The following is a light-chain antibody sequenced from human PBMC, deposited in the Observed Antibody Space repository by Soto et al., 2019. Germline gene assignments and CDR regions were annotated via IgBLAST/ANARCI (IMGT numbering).Light chain of an antibody. V-gene: IGKV3-20*01. CDR2: GAS. J-gene: IGKJ4*01. CDR3: QQYGSSPLT. Sequence: EIVLTQSPGTLSLSPGERATLSCRASHSVSSSYLAWYQQKPGQAPRLLIYGASSRATGIPDRFSGSGSGTVFTLTISRLQPEAVALDYCQQYGSSPLTFGGGTKVEIK. CDR1: HSVSSSY.